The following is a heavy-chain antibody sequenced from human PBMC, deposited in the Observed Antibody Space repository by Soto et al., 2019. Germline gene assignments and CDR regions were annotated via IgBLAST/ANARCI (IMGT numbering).Heavy chain of an antibody. Sequence: SETLSLTCTVSGGSISSSSYYWGWIRQPPGKGLEWIGSIYYSGSTYYNPSLKSRVTISVDTSKNQFSLKLSSVTAADTAVYYCARQSHWFDPCGQGKMVTV. J-gene: IGHJ5*02. V-gene: IGHV4-39*01. CDR3: ARQSHWFDP. CDR2: IYYSGST. CDR1: GGSISSSSYY.